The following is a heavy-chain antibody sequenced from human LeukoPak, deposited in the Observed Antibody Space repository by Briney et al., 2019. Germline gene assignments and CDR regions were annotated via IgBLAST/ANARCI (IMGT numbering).Heavy chain of an antibody. J-gene: IGHJ4*02. V-gene: IGHV1-69*05. D-gene: IGHD3-22*01. CDR3: ARVGYSSGYYYVPDYYFDY. CDR1: GGTFSSYA. CDR2: IIPIFGTA. Sequence: ASVKVSCKASGGTFSSYAISWVRQAPGQGLEWMGGIIPIFGTANYAQKFQGRVTITTDESTSTAYMELSSLRSEDTAVYYCARVGYSSGYYYVPDYYFDYWGQGTLVTVSS.